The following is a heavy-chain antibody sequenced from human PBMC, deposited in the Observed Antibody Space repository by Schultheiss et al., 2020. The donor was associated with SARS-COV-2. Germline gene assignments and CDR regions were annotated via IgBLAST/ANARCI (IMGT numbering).Heavy chain of an antibody. Sequence: GGSLRLSCEASGFTFSSYNINWVRQAPGKGLEWVALISFDGSNKYYADSVKGRFTISRDNSKNTVYLQVNGLRAEDTAVYYCAKVGGTHYESLEYWGQGTLVTVSS. D-gene: IGHD3-3*01. CDR2: ISFDGSNK. J-gene: IGHJ4*02. CDR3: AKVGGTHYESLEY. V-gene: IGHV3-30*18. CDR1: GFTFSSYN.